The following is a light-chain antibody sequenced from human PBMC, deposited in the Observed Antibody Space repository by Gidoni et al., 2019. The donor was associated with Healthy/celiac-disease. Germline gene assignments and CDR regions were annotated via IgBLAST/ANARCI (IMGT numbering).Light chain of an antibody. CDR3: QQSYSTQYT. CDR2: AAS. Sequence: DIQMTQSPSSLSASVGDRVTITCRASQSISSYLNWYQHKPGKAPKLLIYAASSLQSGVPSRFSGSGSGTDFTLTISSLQPEDFATYYCQQSYSTQYTFXQXTKLEIK. V-gene: IGKV1-39*01. CDR1: QSISSY. J-gene: IGKJ2*01.